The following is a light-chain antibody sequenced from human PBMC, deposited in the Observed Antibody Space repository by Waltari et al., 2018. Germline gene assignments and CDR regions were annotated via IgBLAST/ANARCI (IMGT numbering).Light chain of an antibody. Sequence: QSVLTQPPSASGTPGQRVTISCSGSSPNLGSNTFNWYQQLPGTAPKLLIYSKNQRPSGVPDRFSGSKSGTSASLAISGLQSEDEADYYCAAWDDSLNGHWVFGGGTKLTVL. CDR2: SKN. CDR3: AAWDDSLNGHWV. J-gene: IGLJ3*02. V-gene: IGLV1-44*01. CDR1: SPNLGSNT.